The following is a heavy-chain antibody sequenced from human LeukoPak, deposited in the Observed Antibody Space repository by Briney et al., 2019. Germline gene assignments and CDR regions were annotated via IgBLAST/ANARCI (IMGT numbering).Heavy chain of an antibody. V-gene: IGHV4-39*01. Sequence: SETLSLTCTVSGGSISRSTSYWGWIRQPPGKGLEWIVHIYYSGSTCYNPSRKSRITISVNTSKNQFSLKLISVTAADTAVYYCASTRPDYYDSSGYYYWGQGTLVTVSS. J-gene: IGHJ4*02. CDR1: GGSISRSTSY. CDR3: ASTRPDYYDSSGYYY. CDR2: IYYSGST. D-gene: IGHD3-22*01.